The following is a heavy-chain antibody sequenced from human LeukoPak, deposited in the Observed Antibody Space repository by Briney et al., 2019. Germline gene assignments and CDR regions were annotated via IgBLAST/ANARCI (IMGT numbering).Heavy chain of an antibody. CDR2: VDHTGST. CDR3: ARGRVSSRAWYSTHYYYFYMDV. Sequence: SETLSLTCSVSDDSITMYYWTWIRQPPGKGLEWIGYVDHTGSTNFNPSLNGRASISSDTTKSLFSLRLRSVTAADTGVYFWARGRVSSRAWYSTHYYYFYMDVWGKGTTVTVSS. CDR1: DDSITMYY. D-gene: IGHD5/OR15-5a*01. J-gene: IGHJ6*03. V-gene: IGHV4-59*01.